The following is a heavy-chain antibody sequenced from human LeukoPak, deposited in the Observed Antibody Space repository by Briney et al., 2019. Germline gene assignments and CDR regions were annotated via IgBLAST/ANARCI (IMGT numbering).Heavy chain of an antibody. Sequence: PGGSLRLSCAASGFTFSSYAMSWVRQAPGKGLEWVSAISGSGGSTYYADSVKGRFTISRDNSKNTLYLQMNSLRAEDTAVYYCAKDFSTIFGVAPFDYWCQGTLDTVSS. CDR3: AKDFSTIFGVAPFDY. CDR2: ISGSGGST. D-gene: IGHD3-3*01. CDR1: GFTFSSYA. J-gene: IGHJ4*02. V-gene: IGHV3-23*01.